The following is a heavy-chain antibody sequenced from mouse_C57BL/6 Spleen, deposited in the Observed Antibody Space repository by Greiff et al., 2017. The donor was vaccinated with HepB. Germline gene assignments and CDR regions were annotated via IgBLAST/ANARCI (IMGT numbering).Heavy chain of an antibody. CDR3: ARGAYYDCDGEFDY. D-gene: IGHD2-4*01. Sequence: VQLQQSGAELVRPGSSVKLSCKASGYTFTSYWMHWVKQRPKKGLEWIGNIDPSDSETHYNQKFKDKATLTVDKSSSTAYMQLSSLTSEDSAVYYCARGAYYDCDGEFDYWGQGTLVTVSA. CDR2: IDPSDSET. V-gene: IGHV1-52*01. J-gene: IGHJ3*01. CDR1: GYTFTSYW.